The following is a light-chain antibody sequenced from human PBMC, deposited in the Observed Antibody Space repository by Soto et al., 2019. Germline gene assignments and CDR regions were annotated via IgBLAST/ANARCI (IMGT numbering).Light chain of an antibody. CDR3: QPSYNTPLT. Sequence: DIQMTQSPSSLSASVGDRVTITCRASQSISSYLNWYQQKPGKAPKLLIYAASSLQSGVPSRFRGSGSGTDFTLPINSLQTEDFSTYYCQPSYNTPLTFGGRTKVEIK. J-gene: IGKJ4*01. V-gene: IGKV1-39*01. CDR2: AAS. CDR1: QSISSY.